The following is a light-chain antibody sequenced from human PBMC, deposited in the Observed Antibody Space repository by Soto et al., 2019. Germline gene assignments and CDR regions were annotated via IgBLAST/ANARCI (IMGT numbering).Light chain of an antibody. CDR3: QQYGSSPPYT. CDR2: GAS. Sequence: EIVLTQSPGTLSLSPGERATLSCRASQSVSSSYLAWYQQKPGQAPRLLIYGASSRATGIPDRCSGSGSGTDFTLTGSRLEPEDFAVYYCQQYGSSPPYTFGQGTKLEIK. J-gene: IGKJ2*01. CDR1: QSVSSSY. V-gene: IGKV3-20*01.